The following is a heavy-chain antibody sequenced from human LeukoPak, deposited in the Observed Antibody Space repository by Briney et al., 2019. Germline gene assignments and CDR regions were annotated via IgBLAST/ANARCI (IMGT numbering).Heavy chain of an antibody. D-gene: IGHD3-10*01. Sequence: SETPSLTCAVYGGSFNGYYWRWIRQPPGKGLEWIGVINHSGSTNYNPSLKSRVTISVDTSKNQFSLKLSSVTAADTAAYSCARAVVRGVIIGETRWFDSWGQGTLVTVSS. J-gene: IGHJ5*01. CDR1: GGSFNGYY. CDR2: INHSGST. V-gene: IGHV4-34*01. CDR3: ARAVVRGVIIGETRWFDS.